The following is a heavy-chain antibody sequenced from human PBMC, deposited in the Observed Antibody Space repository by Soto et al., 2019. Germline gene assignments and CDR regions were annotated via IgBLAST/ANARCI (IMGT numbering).Heavy chain of an antibody. J-gene: IGHJ4*02. CDR2: IYHSGST. Sequence: TSETLSLTCVVSGGSINSGGYSWSWYRQPPGKGLEWIGYIYHSGSTYYNPSLKSRVAISVDRSKNQFSLKLSSVTAADTAVYYCARVPDYWGQGALVTVSS. CDR1: GGSINSGGYS. CDR3: ARVPDY. V-gene: IGHV4-30-2*01.